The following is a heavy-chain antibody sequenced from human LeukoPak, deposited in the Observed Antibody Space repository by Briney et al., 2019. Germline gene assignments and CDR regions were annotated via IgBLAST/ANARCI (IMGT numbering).Heavy chain of an antibody. V-gene: IGHV1-18*01. CDR3: ARDNPYGPLDY. CDR2: ISAHNGDT. J-gene: IGHJ4*02. CDR1: GYTFASSG. Sequence: ASVKVSCTASGYTFASSGISWVRQAPGHGLEWMAWISAHNGDTKYAQNFQGRVTMTTDPSTSTAYMELKSLRSDDTAVYYCARDNPYGPLDYWGQGTLVTVSS. D-gene: IGHD4-17*01.